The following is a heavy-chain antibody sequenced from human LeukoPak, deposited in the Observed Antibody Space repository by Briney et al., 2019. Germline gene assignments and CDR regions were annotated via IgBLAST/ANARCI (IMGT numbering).Heavy chain of an antibody. Sequence: PGGSLRLSXAASGFTFSDYYMSWIRQPAGKGLEWIGRIYTSGSTNYNPSLKSRVTISVDTSKNQFSLKLSSVTAADTAVYYCARSSKVTKPLDYWGQGTLVTVSS. J-gene: IGHJ4*02. CDR2: IYTSGST. V-gene: IGHV4-4*07. CDR3: ARSSKVTKPLDY. D-gene: IGHD2-21*02. CDR1: GFTFSDYY.